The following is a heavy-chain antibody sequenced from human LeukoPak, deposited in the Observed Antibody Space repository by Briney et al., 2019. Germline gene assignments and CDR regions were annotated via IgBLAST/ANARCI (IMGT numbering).Heavy chain of an antibody. CDR3: AREIKWELRNWFDP. CDR2: IYYTGST. V-gene: IGHV4-59*01. D-gene: IGHD1-26*01. CDR1: GDSLSSNY. J-gene: IGHJ5*02. Sequence: SETLSLTCTVSGDSLSSNYWIWIRQPPGKGLEWIGYIYYTGSTNYNPSLKSRVTISVDTSKNQFSLNLSSVTAADTAVYYCAREIKWELRNWFDPWGQGTLVTVSS.